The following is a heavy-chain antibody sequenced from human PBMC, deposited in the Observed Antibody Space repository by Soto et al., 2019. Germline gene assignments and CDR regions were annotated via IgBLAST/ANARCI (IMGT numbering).Heavy chain of an antibody. CDR2: VYYTGGT. J-gene: IGHJ1*01. V-gene: IGHV4-39*02. CDR3: AREGPFSRAKNTPEYFQQ. Sequence: SETLSLTCTVSGGSLSSRSNYWGWVRRPPGKGLEWIGSVYYTGGTYYNPSLKSRVAISIDMSKNQFSLELSFVTAADTAVYYCAREGPFSRAKNTPEYFQQWGQGILVNVS. D-gene: IGHD1-26*01. CDR1: GGSLSSRSNY.